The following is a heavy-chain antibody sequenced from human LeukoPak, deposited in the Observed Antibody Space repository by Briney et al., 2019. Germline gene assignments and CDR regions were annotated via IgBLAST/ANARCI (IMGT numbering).Heavy chain of an antibody. CDR1: GGSFSGYY. CDR2: INHSGST. V-gene: IGHV4-34*01. CDR3: ASPQADGALPYYYYMDV. Sequence: SETLSLTCAVYGGSFSGYYWSWIRQPPGKGLEWIGEINHSGSTNYNPSLKSRVTISVDTSKNQFSLKLSSVTAADTAVYYCASPQADGALPYYYYMDVWSKGTTVTVSS. D-gene: IGHD6-13*01. J-gene: IGHJ6*03.